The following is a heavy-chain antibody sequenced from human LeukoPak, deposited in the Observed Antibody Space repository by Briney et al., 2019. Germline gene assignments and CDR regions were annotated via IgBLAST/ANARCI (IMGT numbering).Heavy chain of an antibody. Sequence: GGSLRLSCAASGFTFSSYSMNWVRQAPGKGLEWVSSISSSSSYIYYADSVKGRFTISRDNAKNSLYLQMNSLRAEDTAVYCCASTDPVYYFDYWGQGTLVTVSS. CDR1: GFTFSSYS. J-gene: IGHJ4*02. V-gene: IGHV3-21*01. D-gene: IGHD3-16*01. CDR2: ISSSSSYI. CDR3: ASTDPVYYFDY.